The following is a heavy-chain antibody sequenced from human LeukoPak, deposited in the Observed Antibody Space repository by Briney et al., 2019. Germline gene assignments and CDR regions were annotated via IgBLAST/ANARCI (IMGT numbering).Heavy chain of an antibody. CDR3: ARGVCSSTSCYRRYYYYYMDV. V-gene: IGHV4-34*01. CDR1: GGSFSGYY. CDR2: INHSGST. Sequence: TSETLSLTCAVYGGSFSGYYWSWIRQPPGKGLEWIREINHSGSTNYNPSLKSRVTISVDTSKNQFSLKLSSVTAADTAVYYCARGVCSSTSCYRRYYYYYMDVWGKGTTVTVSS. D-gene: IGHD2-2*02. J-gene: IGHJ6*03.